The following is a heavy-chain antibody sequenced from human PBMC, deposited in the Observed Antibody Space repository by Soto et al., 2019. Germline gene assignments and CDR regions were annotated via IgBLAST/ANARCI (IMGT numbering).Heavy chain of an antibody. CDR2: ISSSDINI. CDR1: GFTFSSYS. D-gene: IGHD4-17*01. CDR3: ARDYGGYVPRNDY. J-gene: IGHJ4*02. V-gene: IGHV3-48*01. Sequence: EVQLVESGGGLIQPGGSLRLSCAASGFTFSSYSMNWVRQAPGKGLEWISYISSSDINIYYADSVKGRFTISRDIAKNSLYLQMNSLRAEDTAVYYCARDYGGYVPRNDYWGQGTLVTVSS.